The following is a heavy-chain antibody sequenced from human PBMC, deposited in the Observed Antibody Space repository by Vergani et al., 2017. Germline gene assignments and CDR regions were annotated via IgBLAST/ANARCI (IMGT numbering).Heavy chain of an antibody. CDR1: GFTFSNAW. D-gene: IGHD6-13*01. J-gene: IGHJ6*03. Sequence: EVQLVESGGGLVKPGGSLRLSCAASGFTFSNAWMSWVRQAPGKGLEWVGRIKSKTDGGTTDYAAPVKGRFTISRDDSKNTLYLQMNSLKTEDTAVYYCTTDPLPSAAAGMVYMDVWGKGTTVTVSS. V-gene: IGHV3-15*01. CDR2: IKSKTDGGTT. CDR3: TTDPLPSAAAGMVYMDV.